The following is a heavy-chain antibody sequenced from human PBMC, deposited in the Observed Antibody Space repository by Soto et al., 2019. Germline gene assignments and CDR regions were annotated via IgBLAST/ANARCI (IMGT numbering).Heavy chain of an antibody. CDR1: GFTFSSYE. J-gene: IGHJ6*02. Sequence: PGGSLRLSCAASGFTFSSYEMNWARQAPGKGLEWVSYISSSGSTIYYADSVKGRFTISRDNAKNSLYLQMNSLRAEDTAVYYCARDVPCMDVWGQGTTVTVSS. CDR3: ARDVPCMDV. CDR2: ISSSGSTI. V-gene: IGHV3-48*03.